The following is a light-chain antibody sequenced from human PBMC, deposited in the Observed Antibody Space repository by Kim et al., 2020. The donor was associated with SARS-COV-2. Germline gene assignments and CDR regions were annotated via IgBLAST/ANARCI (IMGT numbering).Light chain of an antibody. Sequence: GQTVRITCQGDSLNTYYANWYQQKSGQAPVLVMYGRKNRPSGIPDRFSGSYSGDTASLTITGAQTEDEADYYCNSRDSGGNHLGLFGGGTRLTV. J-gene: IGLJ2*01. CDR3: NSRDSGGNHLGL. V-gene: IGLV3-19*01. CDR2: GRK. CDR1: SLNTYY.